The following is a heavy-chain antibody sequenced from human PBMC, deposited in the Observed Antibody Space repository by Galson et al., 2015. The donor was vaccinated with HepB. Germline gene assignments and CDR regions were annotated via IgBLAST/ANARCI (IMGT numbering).Heavy chain of an antibody. CDR1: GYTFTGYY. J-gene: IGHJ4*02. CDR3: ASRGATDSSRQEASAGWFDY. V-gene: IGHV1-2*02. Sequence: SVKVSCKASGYTFTGYYMHWVRQAPGQGLEWMGWINPNSGGTNYAQKFQGRVTMTRDTSISTAYMELSSLRSEDTAVYYCASRGATDSSRQEASAGWFDYWGQGTLVTVSS. D-gene: IGHD6-13*01. CDR2: INPNSGGT.